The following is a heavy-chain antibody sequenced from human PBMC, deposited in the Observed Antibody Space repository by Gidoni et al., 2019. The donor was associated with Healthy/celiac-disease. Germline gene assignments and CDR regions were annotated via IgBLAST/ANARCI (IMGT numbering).Heavy chain of an antibody. D-gene: IGHD3-22*01. CDR2: ISYDGRNK. V-gene: IGHV3-30*04. Sequence: QVQLVESGGGVVQPGRSLRLSCAASGFTFSSYAMHWVRQAPGKGLEWVAVISYDGRNKYYADSVKGRFTISRDNSKNTLYLQMNSLRAEDTAVYYCARMGDSSGYYNWFDPWGQGTLVTVSS. J-gene: IGHJ5*02. CDR1: GFTFSSYA. CDR3: ARMGDSSGYYNWFDP.